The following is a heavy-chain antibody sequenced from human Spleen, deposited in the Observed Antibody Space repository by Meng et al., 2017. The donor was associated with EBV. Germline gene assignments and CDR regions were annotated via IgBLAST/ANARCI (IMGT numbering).Heavy chain of an antibody. CDR2: INPIIGTA. CDR1: GSTFTSYD. J-gene: IGHJ4*02. D-gene: IGHD3-10*01. Sequence: HVQPVQSGAEVNNPGASVKVSVNASGSTFTSYDLHWVRQATGQGLEWMGWINPIIGTASYAQKFQGRVTMTRNNSISTAYMELSSLRSDDTALYYCATESGRGLSPDYWGQGTLVTVSS. CDR3: ATESGRGLSPDY. V-gene: IGHV1-8*01.